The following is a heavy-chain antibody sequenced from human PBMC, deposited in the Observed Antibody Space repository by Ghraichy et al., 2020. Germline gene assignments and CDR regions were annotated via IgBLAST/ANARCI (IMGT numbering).Heavy chain of an antibody. V-gene: IGHV4-4*07. D-gene: IGHD1-26*01. J-gene: IGHJ4*02. Sequence: SQTRSLTCTISSGSIGYHYWNWIRQPAGKGLEWIGRIYNTGSASYNPSLKSRVSMSVDASKNQFFLNLTSVTAADTAVYYCARDRVGAALFDDWGQGTLVIVSP. CDR3: ARDRVGAALFDD. CDR1: SGSIGYHY. CDR2: IYNTGSA.